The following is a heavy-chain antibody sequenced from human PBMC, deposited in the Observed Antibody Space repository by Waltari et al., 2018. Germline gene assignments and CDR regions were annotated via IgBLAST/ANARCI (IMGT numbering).Heavy chain of an antibody. V-gene: IGHV4-61*02. CDR3: AREGSSWFTHY. D-gene: IGHD6-13*01. J-gene: IGHJ4*02. Sequence: QVQLQESGPGLVKPSQTLSLTCTVSGGSISSGSYYWSWIRQPAGKGLEWIGRIYTSGSTNYNPSLKSRVTISVDTSKNQFSLKLSSVTAADTAVYYCAREGSSWFTHYWGQGTLVIVSS. CDR2: IYTSGST. CDR1: GGSISSGSYY.